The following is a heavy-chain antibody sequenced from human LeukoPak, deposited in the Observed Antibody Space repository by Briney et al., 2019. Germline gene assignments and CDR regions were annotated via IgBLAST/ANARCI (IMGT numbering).Heavy chain of an antibody. CDR1: GGSISSSSYY. D-gene: IGHD3-10*01. V-gene: IGHV4-39*01. CDR3: ARHDYGSGSYLEYY. CDR2: IYYSGST. Sequence: PSETLSLTCTVSGGSISSSSYYWGWIRQPPGKGLEWIGSIYYSGSTYYNPSLKSLVTISVDTSKNQFSLKLSSVTAADTAVYYCARHDYGSGSYLEYYWGQGTLVTVSS. J-gene: IGHJ4*02.